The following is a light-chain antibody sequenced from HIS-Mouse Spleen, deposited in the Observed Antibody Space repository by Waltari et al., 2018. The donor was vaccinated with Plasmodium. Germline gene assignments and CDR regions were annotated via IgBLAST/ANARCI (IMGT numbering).Light chain of an antibody. Sequence: DIQMTQSPSTLSASVGDRVTITCRASQSISSWLAWYQQKPGKAPKLLIYQASSLESGVPSRLSGSGSGTEFTLTISSLQPDDFATYYCQQYNSYSWTFGQGTKVEIK. CDR1: QSISSW. V-gene: IGKV1-5*03. J-gene: IGKJ1*01. CDR2: QAS. CDR3: QQYNSYSWT.